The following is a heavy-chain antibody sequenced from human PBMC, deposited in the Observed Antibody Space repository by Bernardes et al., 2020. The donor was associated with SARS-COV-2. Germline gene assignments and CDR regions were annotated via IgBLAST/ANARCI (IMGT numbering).Heavy chain of an antibody. CDR1: GFPFGTYG. CDR3: AGELPSYGMDV. Sequence: GGSLKLPCAPSGFPFGTYGMHWFGQPPGKGLEWVAVIWYDGSNKYYADSVKGRFTISRDNSKNTLYLQMNSLRAEDTAVYYCAGELPSYGMDVWGQGTTVTVSS. CDR2: IWYDGSNK. V-gene: IGHV3-33*01. D-gene: IGHD1-26*01. J-gene: IGHJ6*02.